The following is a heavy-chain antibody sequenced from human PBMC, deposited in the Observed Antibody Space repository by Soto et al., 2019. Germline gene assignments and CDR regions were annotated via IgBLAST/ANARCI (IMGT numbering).Heavy chain of an antibody. Sequence: GASVKVSCKASGYTFTSYDINWVRQATGQGLEWMGWMNPNSGNTGYAQKFQGRVTMTRNTSISTAYMELSSLRSEDTAVYYCARARHIVGAIIAAYWGQGTLVTVSS. J-gene: IGHJ4*02. V-gene: IGHV1-8*01. D-gene: IGHD1-26*01. CDR3: ARARHIVGAIIAAY. CDR2: MNPNSGNT. CDR1: GYTFTSYD.